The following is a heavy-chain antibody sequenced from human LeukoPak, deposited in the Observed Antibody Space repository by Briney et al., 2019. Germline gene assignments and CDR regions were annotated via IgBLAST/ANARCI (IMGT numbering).Heavy chain of an antibody. J-gene: IGHJ4*02. V-gene: IGHV1-24*01. D-gene: IGHD6-13*01. Sequence: ASVKVSCKVSGYTLTELSMHWVRQAPGKELEWMGGFDPEDGETIYAQKFQGRVTMTEDTSTDTAYMELSSLRSEDTAVYYCAARIAAPYYLDYWGQGTLVTVSS. CDR3: AARIAAPYYLDY. CDR1: GYTLTELS. CDR2: FDPEDGET.